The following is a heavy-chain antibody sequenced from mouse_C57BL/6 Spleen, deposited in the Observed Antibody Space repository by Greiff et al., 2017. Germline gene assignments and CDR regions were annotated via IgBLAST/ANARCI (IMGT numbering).Heavy chain of an antibody. J-gene: IGHJ2*01. CDR1: GFTFSDYY. CDR2: INYDGSST. D-gene: IGHD4-1*01. CDR3: ARELAHYFDY. Sequence: EVKLMESEGGLVQPGSSMKLSCTASGFTFSDYYMAWVRQVPEKGLEWVANINYDGSSTYYLDSLKSRFIISRDNAKNILYLQMSSLKSEDTATYYCARELAHYFDYWGQGTTLTVSS. V-gene: IGHV5-16*01.